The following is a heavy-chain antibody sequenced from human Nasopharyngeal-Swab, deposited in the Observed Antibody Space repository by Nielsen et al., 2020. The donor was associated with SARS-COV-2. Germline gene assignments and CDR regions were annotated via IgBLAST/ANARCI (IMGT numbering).Heavy chain of an antibody. D-gene: IGHD3-10*01. CDR2: IRYDGSNK. CDR3: AKDRVIYGSGYYYMDV. J-gene: IGHJ6*03. CDR1: GFTFSSYG. Sequence: GGSLRLSCAASGFTFSSYGMHWVRQAPGKGLEWVAFIRYDGSNKYYADPVKGRFTISRDNSKNTLYLQMNSLRAEDTAVYYCAKDRVIYGSGYYYMDVWGKGTTVTVSS. V-gene: IGHV3-30*02.